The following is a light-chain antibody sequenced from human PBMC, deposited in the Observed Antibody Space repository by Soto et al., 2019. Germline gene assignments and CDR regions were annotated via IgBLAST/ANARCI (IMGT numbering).Light chain of an antibody. Sequence: EIVLTQSPGTLSLSPGERATLSCRASQSVSSSYLAWYQQKPGQAPRLLIYGASSRATGIPDRFSGSGSGTEFALIISSLQSEDVAVYYCQQYSNWPPAITFGQGTRPEI. CDR3: QQYSNWPPAIT. J-gene: IGKJ5*01. V-gene: IGKV3-20*01. CDR1: QSVSSSY. CDR2: GAS.